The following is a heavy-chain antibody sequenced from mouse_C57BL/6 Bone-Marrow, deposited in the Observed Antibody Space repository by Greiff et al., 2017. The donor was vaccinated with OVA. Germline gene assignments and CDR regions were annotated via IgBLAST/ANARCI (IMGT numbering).Heavy chain of an antibody. D-gene: IGHD1-1*01. CDR1: GFSLTSYA. Sequence: QVQLKQSGPGLVAPSQSLSITCTVSGFSLTSYAISWVRQPPGKGLEWLGVIWTGGGTTYNSALKSRLSISKDNSKSQVFLKMNSLQTDDTAGYYCARAYYYGSPWFAYWGQGTLVTVSA. V-gene: IGHV2-9-1*01. CDR2: IWTGGGT. J-gene: IGHJ3*01. CDR3: ARAYYYGSPWFAY.